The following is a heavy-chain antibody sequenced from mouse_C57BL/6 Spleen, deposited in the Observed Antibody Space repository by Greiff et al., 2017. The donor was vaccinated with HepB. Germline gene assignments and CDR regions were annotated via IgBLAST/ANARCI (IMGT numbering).Heavy chain of an antibody. CDR2: IRNKANGYTT. CDR1: GFTFTDYY. J-gene: IGHJ4*01. Sequence: EVQLQESGGGLVQPGGSLSLSCAASGFTFTDYYMSWVRQPPGKALEWLGFIRNKANGYTTEYSASVKGRFTISRDNSQSILYLQMNALRAEDSATYYCARYIPIYYYGSSPYAMDYWGQGTSVTVSS. CDR3: ARYIPIYYYGSSPYAMDY. D-gene: IGHD1-1*01. V-gene: IGHV7-3*01.